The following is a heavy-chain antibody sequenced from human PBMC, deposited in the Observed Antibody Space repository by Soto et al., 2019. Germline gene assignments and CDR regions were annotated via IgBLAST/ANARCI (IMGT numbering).Heavy chain of an antibody. CDR1: GYTFTSYY. CDR3: AREYLGSTPTPLIVVVTSYFDY. Sequence: GASVKVSCKASGYTFTSYYMHWVRQAPGQGLEWMGIINPSGGSTSYAQKFQGRVTMTRDTSTSTVYMELSSLRSEDTAVYYCAREYLGSTPTPLIVVVTSYFDYWGQGTLVTVSS. CDR2: INPSGGST. D-gene: IGHD3-22*01. V-gene: IGHV1-46*03. J-gene: IGHJ4*02.